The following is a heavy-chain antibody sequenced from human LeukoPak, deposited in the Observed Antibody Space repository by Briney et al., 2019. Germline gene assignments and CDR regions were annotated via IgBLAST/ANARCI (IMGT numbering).Heavy chain of an antibody. CDR3: ARGTDDSSGYPTGYFDY. J-gene: IGHJ4*02. V-gene: IGHV4-34*01. Sequence: SETLSLTCTVSGGSISSYYWSWIRQPPGKGLEWIGEINHSGSTNYNPSLKSRVTISVDTSKNQFSLKLSSVTAADTAVYYCARGTDDSSGYPTGYFDYWGQGTLVTVSS. D-gene: IGHD3-22*01. CDR1: GGSISSYY. CDR2: INHSGST.